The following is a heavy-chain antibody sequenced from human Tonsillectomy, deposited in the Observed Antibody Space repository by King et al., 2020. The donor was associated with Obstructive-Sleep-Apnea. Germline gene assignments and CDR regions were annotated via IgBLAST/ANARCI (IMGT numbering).Heavy chain of an antibody. CDR3: ARRVVKSYYFDY. D-gene: IGHD3-22*01. V-gene: IGHV3-7*03. Sequence: VQLVESGGGVVQPGGSLSLSCATSGFTFSAYWMSWVRQAPGKGLEWLASMKQDGSEEDYVFSVKGRFSISRDNAKNSLYLQLNSLRAEDTAVYYCARRVVKSYYFDYWGQGTLVTVSS. CDR1: GFTFSAYW. CDR2: MKQDGSEE. J-gene: IGHJ4*02.